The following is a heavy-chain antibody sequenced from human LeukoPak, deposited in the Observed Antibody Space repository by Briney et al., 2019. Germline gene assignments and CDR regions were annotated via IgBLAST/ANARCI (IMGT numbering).Heavy chain of an antibody. J-gene: IGHJ4*02. CDR1: GSTFTSYG. Sequence: ASVKVSCKASGSTFTSYGISWVRQAPGQGLEWVGWISAYNGNTNYAQKLQRRGTMTTDTSTSTAYIELRSLRSDNTAVYYCARGRVLYSSGWPDLDYWGQGTLVTVSS. D-gene: IGHD6-19*01. CDR3: ARGRVLYSSGWPDLDY. V-gene: IGHV1-18*01. CDR2: ISAYNGNT.